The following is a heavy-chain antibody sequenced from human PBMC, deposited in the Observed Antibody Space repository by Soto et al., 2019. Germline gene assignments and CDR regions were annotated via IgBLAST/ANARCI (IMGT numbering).Heavy chain of an antibody. Sequence: GASVKVSCKASGGTFSSYAISWVRQAPGQGLEWMGGIIPIFGTANYAQKFQGRVTITADESTSTAYMELSSLRSEDTAVYYCARDDCSSTSCYAGAYYYGMDVWGQGTTVTVSS. CDR3: ARDDCSSTSCYAGAYYYGMDV. V-gene: IGHV1-69*13. J-gene: IGHJ6*02. CDR2: IIPIFGTA. CDR1: GGTFSSYA. D-gene: IGHD2-2*01.